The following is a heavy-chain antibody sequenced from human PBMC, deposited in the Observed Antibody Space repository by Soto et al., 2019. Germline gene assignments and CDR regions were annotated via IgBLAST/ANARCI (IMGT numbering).Heavy chain of an antibody. D-gene: IGHD5-18*01. CDR3: ARKGYGVAFDA. CDR1: GYIFTDYY. Sequence: QVQLEQSGAEVKKPGASVTVSCKASGYIFTDYYLHWVRQAPGQGLEWMGWINPATGATKYKQNFECRLSLTRDTSKSPGFMDLSRLKSDDSATDYCARKGYGVAFDAWAQGTMVTVSS. V-gene: IGHV1-2*02. CDR2: INPATGAT. J-gene: IGHJ3*01.